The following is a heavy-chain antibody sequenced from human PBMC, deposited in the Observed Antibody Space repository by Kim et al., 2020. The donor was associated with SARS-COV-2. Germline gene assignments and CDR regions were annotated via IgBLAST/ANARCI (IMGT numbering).Heavy chain of an antibody. CDR3: ARHRGVYSSSWYY. V-gene: IGHV4-39*01. D-gene: IGHD6-13*01. CDR2: IYYSGST. J-gene: IGHJ4*02. Sequence: SETLSLTCTVSGGSISSSSYYWGWIRQPPGKGLEWIGSIYYSGSTYYNPSLKSRVTISVDTSKNQFSLKLSSVTAADTAVYYCARHRGVYSSSWYYWGQGTLVTVSS. CDR1: GGSISSSSYY.